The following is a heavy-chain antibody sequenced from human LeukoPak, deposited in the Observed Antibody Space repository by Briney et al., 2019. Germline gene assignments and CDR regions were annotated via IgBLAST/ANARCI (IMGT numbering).Heavy chain of an antibody. CDR3: ARDSSDSSSWNYYYYGMDV. J-gene: IGHJ6*02. CDR2: ISSSSSYI. Sequence: PGGSLRLSCAASGFTFSSYSMNWVRQAPGKGLEWVSSISSSSSYIYYADSVKGRFTISRDNAKNSLYLQMNSLRAEDTAVYYCARDSSDSSSWNYYYYGMDVWGQGTTVTVSS. D-gene: IGHD6-13*01. CDR1: GFTFSSYS. V-gene: IGHV3-21*01.